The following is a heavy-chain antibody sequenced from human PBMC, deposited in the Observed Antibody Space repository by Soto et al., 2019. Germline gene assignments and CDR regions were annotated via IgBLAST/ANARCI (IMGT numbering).Heavy chain of an antibody. V-gene: IGHV1-46*01. Sequence: ASVKVSCKASGYTFTSYYMHWVRQAPGQGLEWMGIINPSGGSTSYAQKFQGRVTMTTDTSTSTVYMELSSLRSEDTAVYYCARAYSKLRTTDRTEWYFDLWGRGTLVTVS. CDR1: GYTFTSYY. J-gene: IGHJ2*01. CDR2: INPSGGST. D-gene: IGHD4-4*01. CDR3: ARAYSKLRTTDRTEWYFDL.